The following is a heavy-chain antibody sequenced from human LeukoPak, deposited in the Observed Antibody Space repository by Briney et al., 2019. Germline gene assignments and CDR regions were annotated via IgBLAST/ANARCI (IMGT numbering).Heavy chain of an antibody. CDR2: IYTSGST. J-gene: IGHJ4*02. CDR3: ARHYYDSSGYHYYFDY. Sequence: SETLSLTCTVSGGSISSGSYYWSWIRQPAGKGLEWIGRIYTSGSTNYNPSLKSRVTISVDTSKNHFSLRLSSVTAADTAVYYCARHYYDSSGYHYYFDYWGQGTLVTVSS. V-gene: IGHV4-61*02. CDR1: GGSISSGSYY. D-gene: IGHD3-22*01.